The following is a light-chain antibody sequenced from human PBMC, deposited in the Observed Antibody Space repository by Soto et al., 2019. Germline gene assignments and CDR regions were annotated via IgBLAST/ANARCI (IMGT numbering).Light chain of an antibody. J-gene: IGLJ2*01. V-gene: IGLV3-21*04. CDR3: QVWDSSSDHLV. CDR2: YDT. Sequence: SYELTQPPSVSVAPGKTVRITCGGSNIGSKSVCWYQQKPGQAPALVIYYDTDRPSGIPERFSGSNSGNTATLTITRVEAGDEADYYCQVWDSSSDHLVFGGGTKLTVL. CDR1: NIGSKS.